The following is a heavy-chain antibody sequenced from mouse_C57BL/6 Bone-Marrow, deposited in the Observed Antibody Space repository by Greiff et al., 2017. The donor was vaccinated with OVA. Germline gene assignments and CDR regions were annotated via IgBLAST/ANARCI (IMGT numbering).Heavy chain of an antibody. CDR3: ARSERLRDYFDY. D-gene: IGHD2-2*01. CDR2: IYPGSGNT. Sequence: QVQLQQSGAELVRPGASVKLSCKASGYTFTDYYISWVKQRPGQGLEWIARIYPGSGNTYYNEKFKGKATLTVEKSSSTAYMQLSSLTSDDSAVYVCARSERLRDYFDYWGQGTTLTVSS. CDR1: GYTFTDYY. V-gene: IGHV1-76*01. J-gene: IGHJ2*01.